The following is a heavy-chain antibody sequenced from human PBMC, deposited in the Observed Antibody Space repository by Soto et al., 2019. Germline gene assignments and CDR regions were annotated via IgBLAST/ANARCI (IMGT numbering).Heavy chain of an antibody. Sequence: SETLSLTCAVYGGSFSGYYWSWIRQPPGKGLEWIGEINHSGSTNYNPSLKSRVTISVDTSKNQFSLKLSSVTAADTAVYYCARTSSSGPRGLDYWGQGTLVTVSS. J-gene: IGHJ4*02. D-gene: IGHD6-6*01. CDR3: ARTSSSGPRGLDY. CDR2: INHSGST. CDR1: GGSFSGYY. V-gene: IGHV4-34*01.